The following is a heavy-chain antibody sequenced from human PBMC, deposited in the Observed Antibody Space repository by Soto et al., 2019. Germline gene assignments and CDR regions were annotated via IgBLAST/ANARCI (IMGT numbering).Heavy chain of an antibody. CDR2: IYYSGST. D-gene: IGHD1-26*01. V-gene: IGHV4-59*01. J-gene: IGHJ6*02. CDR1: GGSISSYY. CDR3: ARSGSGSYYYYYGMDV. Sequence: PSETLSLTCTVSGGSISSYYWSWIRQPPGKGLEWIGYIYYSGSTNYNPSLKSRVTISVDTSKNQFSLKLSSVTAADTALYYCARSGSGSYYYYYGMDVWGQGTTVTVSS.